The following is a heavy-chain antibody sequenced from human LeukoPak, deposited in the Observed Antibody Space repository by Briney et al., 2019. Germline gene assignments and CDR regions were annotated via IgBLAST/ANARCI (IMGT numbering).Heavy chain of an antibody. CDR2: TYYRSKWYN. CDR3: VRGGHFDY. J-gene: IGHJ4*02. D-gene: IGHD3-16*01. CDR1: GDIVSSSSSA. Sequence: SQTLSLTCALSGDIVSSSSSAWNWVRQSPSRGLEWLGRTYYRSKWYNDYAESVKSRIAINPDTSKNQFSLHLNSVTPEDTAVYFCVRGGHFDYWGQGTLVTVSS. V-gene: IGHV6-1*01.